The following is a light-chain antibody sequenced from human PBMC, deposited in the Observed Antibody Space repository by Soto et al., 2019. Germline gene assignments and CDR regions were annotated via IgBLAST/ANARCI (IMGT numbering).Light chain of an antibody. CDR2: EVS. CDR3: CTYAGSNTFMI. CDR1: SSDVGGYNY. V-gene: IGLV2-14*01. Sequence: QSVLTQPASVSGSPGQSITISCTGTSSDVGGYNYVSWYQQHPGKAPKLMIYEVSNRPSGVSNRFSGSKSGNTASLTISGLQAEDEADYYCCTYAGSNTFMIFGGGTKLTVL. J-gene: IGLJ2*01.